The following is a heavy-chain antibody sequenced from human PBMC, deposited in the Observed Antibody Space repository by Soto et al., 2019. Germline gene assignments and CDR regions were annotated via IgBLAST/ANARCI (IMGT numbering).Heavy chain of an antibody. D-gene: IGHD3-10*02. Sequence: QVQLQESGPGLVKPSETLSLTCSVTGASVSSESDYWTWIRQPPGKGLEWIGYIYQTGSTDSNPSLKTRVTISLDTAKKQFSLKLTSVTAADTAIYYCAKNRAPRGMVTLFEEEDDWGRGILVTVSS. J-gene: IGHJ4*02. V-gene: IGHV4-61*01. CDR1: GASVSSESDY. CDR3: AKNRAPRGMVTLFEEEDD. CDR2: IYQTGST.